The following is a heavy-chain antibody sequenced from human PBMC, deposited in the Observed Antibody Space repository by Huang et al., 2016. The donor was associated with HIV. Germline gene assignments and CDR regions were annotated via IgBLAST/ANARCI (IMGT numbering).Heavy chain of an antibody. CDR2: INHSRTT. CDR3: ARGRGRSGYHLEF. V-gene: IGHV4-34*01. CDR1: GGSFSGYY. Sequence: QVRLHQWGAGLLKPSETLSLTCAVYGGSFSGYYWTWIRQSPRKGLEWIGEINHSRTTNSNPSLKRRVSMSVDTSKNQFSVKLRSVTAADTAIYYCARGRGRSGYHLEFWGQGTLVSVSP. D-gene: IGHD3-3*01. J-gene: IGHJ4*02.